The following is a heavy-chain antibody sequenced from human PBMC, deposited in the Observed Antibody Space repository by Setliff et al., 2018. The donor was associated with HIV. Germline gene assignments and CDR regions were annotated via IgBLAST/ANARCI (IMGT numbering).Heavy chain of an antibody. D-gene: IGHD6-13*01. CDR3: AKEVEYSSSWGLYYYGMDV. Sequence: LRLSCAASGFTFSSYEMNWVRQAPGKGLEWVSYISSSGNTIYYADSVKGRFTISRDNSKNTLYLQMNSLRAEDTAVYYCAKEVEYSSSWGLYYYGMDVWGQGTTVTVSS. V-gene: IGHV3-48*03. CDR2: ISSSGNTI. CDR1: GFTFSSYE. J-gene: IGHJ6*02.